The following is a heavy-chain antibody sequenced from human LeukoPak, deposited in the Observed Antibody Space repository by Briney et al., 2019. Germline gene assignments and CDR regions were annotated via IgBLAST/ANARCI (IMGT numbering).Heavy chain of an antibody. CDR3: ARDGLGGFGYYFDY. CDR2: ISYDGSNK. D-gene: IGHD3-3*01. Sequence: GRSLRLSCAASGFTFSSYAMHWVRQAPGKGLEWVAVISYDGSNKYYADSVKGRFTISRDNSKNTLYLQMNSLRAEDTAVYYCARDGLGGFGYYFDYWGQGTLVTVSS. CDR1: GFTFSSYA. V-gene: IGHV3-30-3*01. J-gene: IGHJ4*02.